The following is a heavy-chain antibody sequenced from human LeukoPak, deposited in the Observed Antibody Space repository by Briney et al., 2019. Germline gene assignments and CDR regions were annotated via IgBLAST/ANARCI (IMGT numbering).Heavy chain of an antibody. CDR3: ARVNRNGRNFDY. Sequence: PGGSLRLSCAASGFTFSSYSMTWVRQAPGKGLEWVSSISSSSGYIYYADSVKGRFTISRDNAKNSLYLQMNSLRAEDTAVYYCARVNRNGRNFDYWGQGTLVTVSS. V-gene: IGHV3-21*01. CDR1: GFTFSSYS. CDR2: ISSSSGYI. J-gene: IGHJ4*02.